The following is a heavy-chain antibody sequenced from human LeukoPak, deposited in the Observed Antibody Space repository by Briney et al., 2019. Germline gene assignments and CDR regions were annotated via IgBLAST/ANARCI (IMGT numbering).Heavy chain of an antibody. Sequence: ASVKVSCKASGYTFTTYAMNWVRQAPGQGLEWMGWINTNTGNPTYAQDFTGRFVFSLDTSVRTAYLQISSLKAEDTAVYYCARVSGAYYKDSFDIWGQGTMVTVSP. V-gene: IGHV7-4-1*02. CDR1: GYTFTTYA. CDR2: INTNTGNP. CDR3: ARVSGAYYKDSFDI. J-gene: IGHJ3*02. D-gene: IGHD2-15*01.